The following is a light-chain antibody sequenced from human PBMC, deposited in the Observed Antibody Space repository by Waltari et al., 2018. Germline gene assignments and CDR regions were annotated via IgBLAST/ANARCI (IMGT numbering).Light chain of an antibody. CDR3: AGWDDSLNGV. J-gene: IGLJ3*02. CDR1: SSNIAIHT. Sequence: QSVLPQPPSASGTPGQRVIISCSGRSSNIAIHTVNWYQPPPGTAPKLLIYRDNQRPSGVPDRFSGSKSGTSASLAITDLQSEDEADYYCAGWDDSLNGVFGGGTKLTVL. CDR2: RDN. V-gene: IGLV1-44*01.